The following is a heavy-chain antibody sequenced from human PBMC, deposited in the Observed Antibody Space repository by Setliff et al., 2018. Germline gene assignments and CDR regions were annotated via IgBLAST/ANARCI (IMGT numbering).Heavy chain of an antibody. CDR3: ARDTPHDPVSSNWYRNWFDP. Sequence: PSETLSLTCSVSGASISSGSNYWSWIRQPAWKGVEWIGHILSSGGTNYNPSLKNRVSISLDTSKNQFSLNLNSVTAADTAVYFCARDTPHDPVSSNWYRNWFDPWGQGILVTVSS. CDR1: GASISSGSNY. V-gene: IGHV4-61*09. D-gene: IGHD6-13*01. CDR2: ILSSGGT. J-gene: IGHJ5*02.